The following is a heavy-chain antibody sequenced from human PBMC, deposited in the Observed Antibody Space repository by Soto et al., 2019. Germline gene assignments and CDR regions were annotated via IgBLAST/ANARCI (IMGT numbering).Heavy chain of an antibody. V-gene: IGHV3-7*03. CDR2: INPDGSVG. Sequence: EVQLLGSGGGLVQPGGSLRLSCVASGFTFSTYWMNWVRQAPGMGLEWVANINPDGSVGTYVDSVKGRFTTSRDNAKNLLYLQMTSLRAADPAVYFCAGWGGHDYNYWGQGILVTVSS. D-gene: IGHD3-16*01. CDR3: AGWGGHDYNY. CDR1: GFTFSTYW. J-gene: IGHJ4*02.